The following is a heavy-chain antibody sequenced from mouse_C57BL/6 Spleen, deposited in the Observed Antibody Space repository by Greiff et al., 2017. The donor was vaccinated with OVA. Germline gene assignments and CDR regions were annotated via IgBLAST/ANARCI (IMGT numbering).Heavy chain of an antibody. V-gene: IGHV1-82*01. CDR1: GYAFSSSW. CDR2: IYPGDGDT. CDR3: ASGNTYWYFDV. Sequence: QVQLQQSGPELVKPGASVKISCKASGYAFSSSWMNWVKQRPGKGLEWIGRIYPGDGDTNYNGKFKGKATLTADKSSSTAYMQLSSLTSEDSAVDFCASGNTYWYFDVWGTGTTVTVSS. D-gene: IGHD2-1*01. J-gene: IGHJ1*03.